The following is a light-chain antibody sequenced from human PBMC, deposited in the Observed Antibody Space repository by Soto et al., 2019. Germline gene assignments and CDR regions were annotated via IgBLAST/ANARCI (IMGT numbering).Light chain of an antibody. CDR3: EQYGSSPRT. V-gene: IGKV3-20*01. CDR1: QSVSSSY. J-gene: IGKJ1*01. CDR2: GVS. Sequence: EIVLRQSPGTLSLSPGERATLSCRASQSVSSSYFAWYQQKPGQAPRLLIYGVSSRATGIPDRFSGSGSGTDFTLTISRLEPEDSAVYYCEQYGSSPRTFGQGTKVDI.